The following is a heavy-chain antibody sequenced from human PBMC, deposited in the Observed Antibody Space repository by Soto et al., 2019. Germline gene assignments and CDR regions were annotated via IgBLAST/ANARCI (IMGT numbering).Heavy chain of an antibody. J-gene: IGHJ4*02. Sequence: QVQLQESGPGLVKPSGTLSLTCAVSGDSISRSIWWTWVRQPPGKGLEWIGEIYHSGSTNYNPSLNSRVTISMDKSTNQFSLNLQSLTAADTAIYYCARADFRYWGLGTLVTVSS. CDR2: IYHSGST. V-gene: IGHV4-4*02. CDR3: ARADFRY. CDR1: GDSISRSIW.